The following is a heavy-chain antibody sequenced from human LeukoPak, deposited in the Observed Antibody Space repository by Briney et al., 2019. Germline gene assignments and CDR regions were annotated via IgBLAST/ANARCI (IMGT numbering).Heavy chain of an antibody. J-gene: IGHJ6*02. CDR2: ISYDGSNK. CDR1: GFTFGTYA. CDR3: ARGHNWNDGRFYFYGIDV. D-gene: IGHD1-20*01. V-gene: IGHV3-30-3*01. Sequence: GRSLRLSCVASGFTFGTYAMHWVRQAPGKGLEWVAVISYDGSNKYYADSVKGRLTSSRDNSKNTLYLQMNSLSAEDTALYYCARGHNWNDGRFYFYGIDVWGQGTTVTVSS.